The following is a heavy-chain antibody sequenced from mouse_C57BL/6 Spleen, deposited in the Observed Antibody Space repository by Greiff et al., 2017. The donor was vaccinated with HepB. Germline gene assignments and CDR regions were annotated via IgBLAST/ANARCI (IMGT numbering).Heavy chain of an antibody. D-gene: IGHD1-1*01. CDR2: INPGSGGT. V-gene: IGHV1-54*01. CDR1: GYAFTNYL. J-gene: IGHJ2*01. CDR3: ARSDYGDY. Sequence: VKLMESGAELVRPGTSVKVSCKASGYAFTNYLIEWVKQRPGQGLEWIGVINPGSGGTNYNEKFKGKATLTADKSSSTAYMQLSSLTSEDSAVYFCARSDYGDYWGQGTTLTVSS.